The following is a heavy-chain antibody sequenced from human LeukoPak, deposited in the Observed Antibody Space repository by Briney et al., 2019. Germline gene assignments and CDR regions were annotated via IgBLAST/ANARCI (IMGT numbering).Heavy chain of an antibody. CDR2: IYYSGST. Sequence: SETLSLTCTVSGGSISSSSYYWGWIRQPPGKGLEWIGSIYYSGSTYYNPSLKSRVTISVDTSKNQFSLKPSSVTAADTAVYYCTRHERQYYDFWSGYNRNWFDPWGQGTLVTVSS. CDR1: GGSISSSSYY. CDR3: TRHERQYYDFWSGYNRNWFDP. J-gene: IGHJ5*02. V-gene: IGHV4-39*01. D-gene: IGHD3-3*01.